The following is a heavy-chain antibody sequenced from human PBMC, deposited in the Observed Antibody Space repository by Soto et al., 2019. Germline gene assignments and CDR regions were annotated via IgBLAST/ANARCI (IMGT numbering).Heavy chain of an antibody. D-gene: IGHD2-15*01. V-gene: IGHV3-23*01. J-gene: IGHJ4*02. CDR2: ISGSGATP. CDR1: GFTFNNYA. Sequence: EVQLLESGGGLLQPGGSLRLSCSASGFTFNNYAMAWVRQAPGEGLEWVSGISGSGATPYYADSVKGRFTISRDNSKNTLFLQMNSLSAEDTAVYFCAKAVYCTGVSCYFYYVDSWGQGTLVTVSA. CDR3: AKAVYCTGVSCYFYYVDS.